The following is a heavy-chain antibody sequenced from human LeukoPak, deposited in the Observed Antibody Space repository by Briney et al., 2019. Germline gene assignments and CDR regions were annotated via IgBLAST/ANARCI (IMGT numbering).Heavy chain of an antibody. V-gene: IGHV1-18*01. D-gene: IGHD5-18*01. Sequence: ASVKVSCKASGYTFTSYGISWVRQAPGQGLEGMGWISAYNGNTNYAQKLQGRVTMTTDTSTSTAYMELRSLRSDDTAVYYCARDPTGYGYVSRNSRNDSWGQGTLVTVAS. CDR2: ISAYNGNT. CDR3: ARDPTGYGYVSRNSRNDS. J-gene: IGHJ4*02. CDR1: GYTFTSYG.